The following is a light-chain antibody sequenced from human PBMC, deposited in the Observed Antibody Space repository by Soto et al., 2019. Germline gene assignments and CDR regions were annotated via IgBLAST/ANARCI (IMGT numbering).Light chain of an antibody. CDR2: GNR. Sequence: QSVVTQPPSVSGAPGQRVTISCTGSSSNIGADYDVHWYQHFPGRAPKLLIYGNRNRPSGVPDRFSGTKSGTSASLDITGLQAEDEADYYGQSFDSRLNTVVFGGGTKLTVL. J-gene: IGLJ2*01. CDR1: SSNIGADYD. CDR3: QSFDSRLNTVV. V-gene: IGLV1-40*01.